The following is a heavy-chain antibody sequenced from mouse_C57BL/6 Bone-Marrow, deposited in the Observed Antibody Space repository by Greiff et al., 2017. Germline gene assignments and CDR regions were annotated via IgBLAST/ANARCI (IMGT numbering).Heavy chain of an antibody. Sequence: VQLQQSGAELARPGASVKMSCKASGYTFTSYTMHWVKQRPGQGLEWIGYINPSSGYTKYNQKFKYKATLTADKSSSTAYMQLSSLTSEDSAVYYCARTLDGYYAWYFDVWGTGTTVTVSS. CDR2: INPSSGYT. J-gene: IGHJ1*03. CDR1: GYTFTSYT. V-gene: IGHV1-4*01. CDR3: ARTLDGYYAWYFDV. D-gene: IGHD2-3*01.